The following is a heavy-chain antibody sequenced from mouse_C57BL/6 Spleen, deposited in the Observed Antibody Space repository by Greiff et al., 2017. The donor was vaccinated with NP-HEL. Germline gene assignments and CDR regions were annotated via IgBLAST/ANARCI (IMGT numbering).Heavy chain of an antibody. CDR1: GYTFTDYN. Sequence: EVKLMESGPELVKPGASVKIPCKASGYTFTDYNMDWVKQSHGKSLEWIGDINPNNGGTIYNQKFKGKATLTVDKSSSTAYMELRSLTSEDTAVYYCARLYGSSYGDYFDYWGQGTTLTVSS. CDR3: ARLYGSSYGDYFDY. D-gene: IGHD1-1*01. J-gene: IGHJ2*01. CDR2: INPNNGGT. V-gene: IGHV1-18*01.